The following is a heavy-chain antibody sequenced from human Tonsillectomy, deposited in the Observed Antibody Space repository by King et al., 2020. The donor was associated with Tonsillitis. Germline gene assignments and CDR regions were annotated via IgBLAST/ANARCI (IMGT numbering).Heavy chain of an antibody. Sequence: VQLVESGGGLVKPGGSLTLSCAASGFSFSDSYMSWIRQPPGKGLEWVSKISVGRDGYTDYADSVKGRFTISRDNAKNFLYLQMNSLRAEDTAVYFCARDSGYYDSRVGYFDDWGQGTLVTVSS. D-gene: IGHD3-16*01. CDR3: ARDSGYYDSRVGYFDD. V-gene: IGHV3-11*06. CDR2: ISVGRDGYT. CDR1: GFSFSDSY. J-gene: IGHJ4*02.